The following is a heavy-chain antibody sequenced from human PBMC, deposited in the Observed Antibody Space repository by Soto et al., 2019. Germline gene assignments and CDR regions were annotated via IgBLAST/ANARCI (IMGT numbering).Heavy chain of an antibody. CDR1: GDTFTSYD. J-gene: IGHJ4*02. V-gene: IGHV1-8*01. CDR2: MNPNSGNR. CDR3: TRGDRDCSSASCYDY. D-gene: IGHD2-2*01. Sequence: QPQLVQSGAEVKNPGASVKVSCKASGDTFTSYDINWVRQATGQGLEWMGWMNPNSGNRGYAQKFQGRVTMTRDTSISTAYMELSSLRSEDTAVYYCTRGDRDCSSASCYDYWGQGTLVIVSS.